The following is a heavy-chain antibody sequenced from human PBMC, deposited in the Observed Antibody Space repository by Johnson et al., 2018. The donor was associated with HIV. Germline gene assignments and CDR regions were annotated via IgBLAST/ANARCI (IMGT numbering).Heavy chain of an antibody. CDR1: GFTVSSNY. V-gene: IGHV3-23*04. D-gene: IGHD1-26*01. J-gene: IGHJ3*02. CDR2: ISGSGGST. Sequence: VQLVESGGGLIQPGGSLRLSCAASGFTVSSNYMSWVRQAPGKGLEWVSVISGSGGSTYYADSVTGRFTISRDNSKNKLYLQMNSLRAEDTAVYYCAKDQATRGAFDIWGQGTMVTVSS. CDR3: AKDQATRGAFDI.